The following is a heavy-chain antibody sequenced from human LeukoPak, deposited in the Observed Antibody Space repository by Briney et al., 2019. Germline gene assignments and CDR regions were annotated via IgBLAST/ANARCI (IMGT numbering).Heavy chain of an antibody. CDR1: GYSFTTSW. D-gene: IGHD5-12*01. CDR3: ATGYRGSYWYFDL. J-gene: IGHJ2*01. Sequence: GESLKISCKGSGYSFTTSWIGWVRQMPGKGREWVGIIYPGDSDTRYSPSFQGQVTISADKSISTAYLQWSSLKASDTAMYYCATGYRGSYWYFDLWGRGTLVTVSS. CDR2: IYPGDSDT. V-gene: IGHV5-51*01.